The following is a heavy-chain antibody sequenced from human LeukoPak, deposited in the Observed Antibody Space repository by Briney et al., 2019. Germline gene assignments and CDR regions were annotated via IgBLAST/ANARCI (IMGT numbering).Heavy chain of an antibody. CDR3: ATSTLCRSTSCFGYFQH. CDR1: GGSISSYY. D-gene: IGHD2-2*01. CDR2: ISYSGST. J-gene: IGHJ1*01. Sequence: SETLSLTCTVSGGSISSYYCSWIRQPPGKRLEWIGYISYSGSTNYNPSLKSRVTISVDTSKNQFSLKLSSVTAADTAVYYCATSTLCRSTSCFGYFQHWGQGTLVTVSS. V-gene: IGHV4-59*12.